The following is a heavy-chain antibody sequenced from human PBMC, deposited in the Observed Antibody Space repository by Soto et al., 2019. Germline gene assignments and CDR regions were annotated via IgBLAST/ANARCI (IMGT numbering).Heavy chain of an antibody. CDR3: ATRGTGYSSSWYSLGDAFDI. D-gene: IGHD6-13*01. J-gene: IGHJ3*02. V-gene: IGHV4-4*02. CDR2: IYHSGIT. CDR1: GGSISSSNW. Sequence: QVQLQESGPGLVKPSWTLSLTCAVSGGSISSSNWWSWVRQPPGKGLEWIGEIYHSGITNYNPSLKSRVTISVDKSKNQFSLKLSSVTAADTAVYYCATRGTGYSSSWYSLGDAFDIWGQGTMVTVSS.